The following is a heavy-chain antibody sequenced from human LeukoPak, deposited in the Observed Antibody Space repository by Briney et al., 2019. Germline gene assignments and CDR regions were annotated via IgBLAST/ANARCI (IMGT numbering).Heavy chain of an antibody. Sequence: ASVKVSCKASGYTFTSYGISWVRQAPGQGLEWMGWISAYNGNTNYARKLQGRVTTTTDTSTSTAYMELRSLRSDDTAVYYCARFGDSSGYYYDPLDYWGQGTLVTVSS. V-gene: IGHV1-18*01. CDR2: ISAYNGNT. CDR1: GYTFTSYG. J-gene: IGHJ4*02. CDR3: ARFGDSSGYYYDPLDY. D-gene: IGHD3-22*01.